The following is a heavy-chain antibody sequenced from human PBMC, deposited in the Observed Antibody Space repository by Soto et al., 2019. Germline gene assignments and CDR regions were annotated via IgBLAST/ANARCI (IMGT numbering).Heavy chain of an antibody. D-gene: IGHD1-7*01. J-gene: IGHJ5*02. CDR3: AKVGMVATTKMGWFDP. CDR1: GFTFYNYG. CDR2: IWPDGDIE. V-gene: IGHV3-33*06. Sequence: QVQLVESGGGVVQPGTSLRLSCVASGFTFYNYGMHWVRQAPGKGLEWVAAIWPDGDIEHYPDSVKGRFTISRDNSRKTLYLQMTVLRAEARAMYYGAKVGMVATTKMGWFDPWGQGTLVIVSS.